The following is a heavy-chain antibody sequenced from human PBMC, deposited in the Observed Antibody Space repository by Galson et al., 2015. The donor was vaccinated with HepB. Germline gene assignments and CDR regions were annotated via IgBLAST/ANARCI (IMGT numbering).Heavy chain of an antibody. CDR3: ARDRDYRFDY. D-gene: IGHD4/OR15-4a*01. Sequence: SVKVSCKASGYTFTRNGISWVRQAPGQGLEWMGWISANSGNTKYAQNLQGRVTLTRDTSTSTAYLELRSLRSDDTAAYYCARDRDYRFDYWGQGTLVPVSS. CDR2: ISANSGNT. V-gene: IGHV1-18*04. J-gene: IGHJ4*02. CDR1: GYTFTRNG.